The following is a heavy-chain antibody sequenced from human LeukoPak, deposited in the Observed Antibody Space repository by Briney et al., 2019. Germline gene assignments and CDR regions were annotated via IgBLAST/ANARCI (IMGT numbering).Heavy chain of an antibody. CDR3: AREMASVPLYYYYYMDV. D-gene: IGHD5-24*01. J-gene: IGHJ6*03. V-gene: IGHV4-4*07. CDR2: IYTSGST. CDR1: GGSISSYY. Sequence: PSETLSLTCTVSGGSISSYYWSWIRQPAGKGLEWIGRIYTSGSTNYNPSLESRVTMSVDTSKNQFSLKLSSVTAADTAVYYCAREMASVPLYYYYYMDVWGKGTTVTVSS.